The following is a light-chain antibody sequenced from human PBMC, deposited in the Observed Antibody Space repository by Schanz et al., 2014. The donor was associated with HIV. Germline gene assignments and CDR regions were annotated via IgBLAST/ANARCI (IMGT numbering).Light chain of an antibody. J-gene: IGLJ2*01. CDR2: EVT. CDR1: SSDVGGYNY. Sequence: QSVLTQPPSASGSPGQSVTISCTGTSSDVGGYNYVSWYQHHPDNAPKLLIYEVTKRPSGVPDRFSASKSGNTASLTVSGLQAEDEADYYCSSYTNTGTMLFGGGTKLTVL. V-gene: IGLV2-8*01. CDR3: SSYTNTGTML.